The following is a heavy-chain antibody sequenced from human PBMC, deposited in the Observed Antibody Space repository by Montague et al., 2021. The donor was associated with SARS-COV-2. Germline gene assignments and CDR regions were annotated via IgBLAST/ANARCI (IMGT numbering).Heavy chain of an antibody. J-gene: IGHJ3*01. V-gene: IGHV3-33*07. Sequence: SLRLSCAASGFSFRSYGMYWVRQVPGKGLEWVAVVWFDGSSKFYPDSVRGRFTISRDNPKNILYLQMNKLTAEDTAVYYYARSRGVHIESDLVVWGQGTMVTVSS. CDR1: GFSFRSYG. D-gene: IGHD2-21*01. CDR2: VWFDGSSK. CDR3: ARSRGVHIESDLVV.